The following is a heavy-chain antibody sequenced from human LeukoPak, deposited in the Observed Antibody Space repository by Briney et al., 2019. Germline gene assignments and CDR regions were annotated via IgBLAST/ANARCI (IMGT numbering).Heavy chain of an antibody. J-gene: IGHJ6*03. CDR3: ARLYSSSWYEWAMDV. D-gene: IGHD6-13*01. Sequence: ASVKVSCKASGYTFTSYGISWVRQAPGQGLEWMGWISGYNGNTKYAQKLQGRVTLTGDTSTSTVYMELSSLRSEDTAVYYCARLYSSSWYEWAMDVWGKGTTVTISS. V-gene: IGHV1-18*01. CDR1: GYTFTSYG. CDR2: ISGYNGNT.